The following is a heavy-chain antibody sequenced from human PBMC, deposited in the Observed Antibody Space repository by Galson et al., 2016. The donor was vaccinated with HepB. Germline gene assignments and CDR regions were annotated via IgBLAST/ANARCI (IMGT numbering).Heavy chain of an antibody. Sequence: SETLSLTCAVYGGSFSGYSWSWIRQTPGKRLEWIGEVVHSGGTNYNPSLKSRVSISVDTSKTQFSLRLSSVTAADTAVYYCARNSSGHYSYWGQGSLVTVSS. V-gene: IGHV4-34*12. D-gene: IGHD6-19*01. J-gene: IGHJ4*02. CDR1: GGSFSGYS. CDR2: VVHSGGT. CDR3: ARNSSGHYSY.